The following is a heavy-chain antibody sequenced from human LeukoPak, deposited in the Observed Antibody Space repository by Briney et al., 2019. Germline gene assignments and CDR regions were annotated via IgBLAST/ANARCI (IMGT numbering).Heavy chain of an antibody. CDR1: GFTFSTYA. J-gene: IGHJ3*02. Sequence: GGSLRLSCAASGFTFSTYAMSWVRQAPGKGLEWVSGISGSGGSTYYADSVRGRFTISRDNSKNTLYLQMNSLRAEDTAVYYCAKGGLVIDEDDAFDIWGQGTMVTVSS. D-gene: IGHD3/OR15-3a*01. CDR2: ISGSGGST. CDR3: AKGGLVIDEDDAFDI. V-gene: IGHV3-23*01.